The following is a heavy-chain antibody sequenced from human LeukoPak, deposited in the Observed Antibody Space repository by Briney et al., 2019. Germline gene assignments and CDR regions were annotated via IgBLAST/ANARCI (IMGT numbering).Heavy chain of an antibody. CDR3: ATAFHYCSGGSCYQQQFDY. V-gene: IGHV3-64*01. CDR2: ISSNGGST. J-gene: IGHJ4*02. CDR1: GFTFSSYA. D-gene: IGHD2-15*01. Sequence: GGSLRLSCAASGFTFSSYAMHWVRQAPGKGLEYVSAISSNGGSTYYANSVKGGFTISRDNSKNTLYLQMNSLRAEDTAVYYCATAFHYCSGGSCYQQQFDYWGQGTLVTVSS.